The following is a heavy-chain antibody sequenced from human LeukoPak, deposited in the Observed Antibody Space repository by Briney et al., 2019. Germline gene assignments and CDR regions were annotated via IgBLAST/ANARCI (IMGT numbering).Heavy chain of an antibody. CDR3: ARVYGRDYDILTGHYYYYGMDV. Sequence: SETLSLTCTVSGGSTSSYYWSWIRQPPGKGLEWIGYIYYSGSTNYNPSLKSRVTISVDTSKNQFSLKLSSVTAADTAVYYCARVYGRDYDILTGHYYYYGMDVWGQGTTVTVSS. D-gene: IGHD3-9*01. CDR2: IYYSGST. J-gene: IGHJ6*02. V-gene: IGHV4-59*01. CDR1: GGSTSSYY.